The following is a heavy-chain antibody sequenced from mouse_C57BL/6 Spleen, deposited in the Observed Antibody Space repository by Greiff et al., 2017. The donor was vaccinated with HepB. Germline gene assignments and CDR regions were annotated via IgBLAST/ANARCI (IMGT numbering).Heavy chain of an antibody. J-gene: IGHJ3*01. CDR2: INYDGSST. Sequence: EVKLVESEGGLVQPGSSMKLSCTASGFTFSDYYMAWVRQVPEKGLEWVANINYDGSSTYYLDSLKSRFIISRDNAKNILYLQMSSLKSEDTATYYCARVGWDGGFAYWGQGTLVTVSA. D-gene: IGHD4-1*01. V-gene: IGHV5-16*01. CDR3: ARVGWDGGFAY. CDR1: GFTFSDYY.